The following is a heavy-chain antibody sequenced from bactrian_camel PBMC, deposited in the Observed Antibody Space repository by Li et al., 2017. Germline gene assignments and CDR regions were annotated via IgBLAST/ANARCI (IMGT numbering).Heavy chain of an antibody. Sequence: VQLVESGGGSVQAGGSLRLACAASGYTASINCVGWFRRVGNEREGVAVIDNNGWTSYAESVKGRFTISEDNAKYTLRLQMNSLQPDDTAKYYCAIDDRIKCTNWLWGTFDYEGQGTQVTVS. D-gene: IGHD8*01. CDR2: IDNNGWT. J-gene: IGHJ4*01. V-gene: IGHV3S67*01. CDR1: GYTASINC. CDR3: AIDDRIKCTNWLWGTFDY.